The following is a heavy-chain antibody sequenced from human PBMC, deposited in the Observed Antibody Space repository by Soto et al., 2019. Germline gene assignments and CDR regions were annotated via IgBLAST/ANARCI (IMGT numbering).Heavy chain of an antibody. CDR3: ARDPRIAAAGKGYYYYYGMDV. Sequence: QVQLVESGGGLVKPGGSLRLSCAASGFTFSDYYMSWIRQAPGKGLEWVSYISSSSSYTNYADSVKGRFTISRDNAKNSLYLQMNSLRAEDTAVYYCARDPRIAAAGKGYYYYYGMDVWGQGTTVTVSS. J-gene: IGHJ6*02. CDR2: ISSSSSYT. V-gene: IGHV3-11*06. D-gene: IGHD6-13*01. CDR1: GFTFSDYY.